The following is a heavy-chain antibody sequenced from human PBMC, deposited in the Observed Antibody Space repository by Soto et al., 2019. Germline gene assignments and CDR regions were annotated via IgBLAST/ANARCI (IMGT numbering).Heavy chain of an antibody. D-gene: IGHD3-10*01. CDR3: ARQGFGAIRGLVYV. Sequence: SETLSLTCAVSGGSISSGGYSWSWIRQPPGKGLEWIGYIYHSGSTYYNPSLKSRVTISVDRSKNQFSLKLSSVTAADTALYYCARQGFGAIRGLVYVWGQGTTVTVSS. V-gene: IGHV4-30-2*01. CDR1: GGSISSGGYS. CDR2: IYHSGST. J-gene: IGHJ6*02.